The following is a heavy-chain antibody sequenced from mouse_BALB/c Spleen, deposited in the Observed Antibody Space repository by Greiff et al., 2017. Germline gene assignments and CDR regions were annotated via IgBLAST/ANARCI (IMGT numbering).Heavy chain of an antibody. J-gene: IGHJ4*01. Sequence: VQLQQSGPELVKPGASVKISCKASGYAFSSSWMNWVKQRPGQGLEWIGRIYPGDGDTNYNGKFKGKATLTADKSSSTAYMQLSSLTSVDSAVYFCARNFYGPSAMDYWGQGTSVTVSS. CDR1: GYAFSSSW. CDR3: ARNFYGPSAMDY. CDR2: IYPGDGDT. D-gene: IGHD1-1*02. V-gene: IGHV1-82*01.